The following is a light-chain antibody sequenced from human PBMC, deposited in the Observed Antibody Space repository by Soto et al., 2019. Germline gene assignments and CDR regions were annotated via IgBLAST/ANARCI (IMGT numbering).Light chain of an antibody. J-gene: IGLJ1*01. CDR2: EDT. Sequence: QSVLTQPASVSGSPGQSITISCTGTSRDVGIYNLVSWYQLHPGKVPKLIIYEDTKRPSGISGRFSGSESGITAFLTISGLQAEDVADYYCCSYAGSSTYVFGTGTKVTVL. V-gene: IGLV2-23*01. CDR3: CSYAGSSTYV. CDR1: SRDVGIYNL.